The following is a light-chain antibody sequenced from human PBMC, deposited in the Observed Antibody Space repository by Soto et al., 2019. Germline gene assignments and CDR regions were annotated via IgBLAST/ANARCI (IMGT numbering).Light chain of an antibody. Sequence: DIQMTQSPSSLSASVGDRVTITCQASQDISNYLNWYQQKPGKAPKLLIYDASNLETGVPSRFSGSGSGTDFTFTISSLQPEDIATSYCQQYDNFFTFGPGPKVDIK. CDR1: QDISNY. CDR2: DAS. J-gene: IGKJ3*01. V-gene: IGKV1-33*01. CDR3: QQYDNFFT.